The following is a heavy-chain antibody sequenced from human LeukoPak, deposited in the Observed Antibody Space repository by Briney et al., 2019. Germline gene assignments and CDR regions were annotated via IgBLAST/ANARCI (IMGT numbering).Heavy chain of an antibody. CDR2: ISGRDDST. CDR1: GFSFSNYA. D-gene: IGHD3-9*01. Sequence: GGSLRLSCAASGFSFSNYAMSWVRQVPGKGLEWVSAISGRDDSTHYADSVKGRFTISRDTSKNTLYLQMNSLRAEDTAVYYCAKWGDYDVLTGYYDSDYWGQGTLVTVSS. CDR3: AKWGDYDVLTGYYDSDY. J-gene: IGHJ4*02. V-gene: IGHV3-23*01.